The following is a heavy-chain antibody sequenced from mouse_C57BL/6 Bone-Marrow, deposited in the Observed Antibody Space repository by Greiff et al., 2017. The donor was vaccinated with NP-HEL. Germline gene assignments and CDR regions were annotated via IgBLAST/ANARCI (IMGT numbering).Heavy chain of an antibody. CDR1: GFSFNTYA. D-gene: IGHD1-1*01. Sequence: EVKVVESGGGLVQPKGSLKLSCAASGFSFNTYAMNWVRQAPGKGLEWVARIRSKSNNYATYYADSVKDRFTISRDDSESMLYLQMNNLKTEDTAMYYCVREGITTVVAAYYAMDYWGQGTSVTVSS. J-gene: IGHJ4*01. V-gene: IGHV10-1*01. CDR2: IRSKSNNYAT. CDR3: VREGITTVVAAYYAMDY.